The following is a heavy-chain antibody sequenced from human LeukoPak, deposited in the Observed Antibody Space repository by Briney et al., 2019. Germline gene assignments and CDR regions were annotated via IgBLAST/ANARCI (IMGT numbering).Heavy chain of an antibody. D-gene: IGHD2-21*01. J-gene: IGHJ4*02. CDR2: IDHSGNT. CDR1: GYSISNGYY. V-gene: IGHV4-38-2*01. CDR3: ARGPPRYASY. Sequence: PSQTLSLTCAVSGYSISNGYYWGWIRQPPGKGLEWIGSIDHSGNTFYNPSLKSRVTISVDTSKNQFSLKLTSVTAADTAIYYCARGPPRYASYRGQGTLVTVSS.